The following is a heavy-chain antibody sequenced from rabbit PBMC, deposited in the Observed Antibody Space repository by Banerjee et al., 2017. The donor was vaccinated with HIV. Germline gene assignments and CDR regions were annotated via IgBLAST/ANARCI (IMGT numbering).Heavy chain of an antibody. V-gene: IGHV1S45*01. CDR2: IDVGSSGAT. J-gene: IGHJ4*01. CDR1: GFDLSSYYV. Sequence: QEQLEESGGDLVKPEGSLTLTCTASGFDLSSYYVMCWVRQAPGKGLEWIGCIDVGSSGATYYASWAKGRFPISKTSSTTVTLQMTSLTAADTATYFCARESNDGGGPFDLWGPGTLVTVS. CDR3: ARESNDGGGPFDL. D-gene: IGHD2-1*01.